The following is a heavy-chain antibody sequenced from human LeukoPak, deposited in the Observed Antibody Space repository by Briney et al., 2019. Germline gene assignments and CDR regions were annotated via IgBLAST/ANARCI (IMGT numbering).Heavy chain of an antibody. D-gene: IGHD5-18*01. Sequence: PSETLSLTCTVSGDSLGPYYWGWVRQPPGKGLEWIGYIYYSGSTTYNPSLRSRVTLSVDPSKNQFSLKLTSVTAADTAVYYCARDKQPGDYWGQGTLVTVSS. CDR1: GDSLGPYY. V-gene: IGHV4-59*01. J-gene: IGHJ4*02. CDR3: ARDKQPGDY. CDR2: IYYSGST.